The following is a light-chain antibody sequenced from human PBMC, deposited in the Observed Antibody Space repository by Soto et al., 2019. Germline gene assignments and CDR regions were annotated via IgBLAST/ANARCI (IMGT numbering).Light chain of an antibody. CDR3: QHYNAYSYT. CDR1: QSVSGW. J-gene: IGKJ2*01. V-gene: IGKV1-5*03. CDR2: QAS. Sequence: DIQMTQSPSTLSASVGDRVAISCRASQSVSGWLAWYQQKPGKVPKLLIYQASTLEDGVPSRFSGSGSGTEFTLTISSPQPDDSATYYCQHYNAYSYTFGPGTTLEIK.